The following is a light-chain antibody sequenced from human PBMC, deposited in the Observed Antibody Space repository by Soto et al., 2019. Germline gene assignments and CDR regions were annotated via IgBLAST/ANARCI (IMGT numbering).Light chain of an antibody. CDR1: SSNIGAGYD. J-gene: IGLJ2*01. CDR3: LSFDSSLSVV. V-gene: IGLV1-40*01. Sequence: QSVLTQPPSVSGAPGQRVTISRTGSSSNIGAGYDVHWYQQLPGRAPKLLIYGNTNRPAGVPDRVSGSKSGTSASLAITGLQAEDEAAYYCLSFDSSLSVVFGGGTKLTVL. CDR2: GNT.